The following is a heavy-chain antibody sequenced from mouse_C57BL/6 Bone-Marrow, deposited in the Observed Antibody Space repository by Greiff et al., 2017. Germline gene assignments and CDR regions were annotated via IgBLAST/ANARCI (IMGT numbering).Heavy chain of an antibody. CDR2: IDPISGGT. V-gene: IGHV1-72*01. D-gene: IGHD2-1*01. CDR3: AHGNYFYWYCAV. J-gene: IGHJ1*03. Sequence: QVQLQQPGAELVKPGASVKLSCKASGYTFTSYWMHWVKQRPGRGLEWIGRIDPISGGTKYNEKFKSKATLTVDKPSSTAYMQLSSLTSEDSAVYYCAHGNYFYWYCAVWGTGTTVTVSS. CDR1: GYTFTSYW.